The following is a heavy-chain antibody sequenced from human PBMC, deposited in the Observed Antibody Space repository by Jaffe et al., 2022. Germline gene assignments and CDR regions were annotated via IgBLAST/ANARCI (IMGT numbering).Heavy chain of an antibody. CDR3: ARIRERSLRYDYIWGSYRYTGAPFDY. V-gene: IGHV2-70*01. Sequence: QVTLRESGPALVKPTQTLTLTCTFSGFSLSTSGMCVSWIRQPPGKALEWLALIDWDDDKYYSTSLKTRLTISKDTSKNQVVLTMTNMDPVDTATYYCARIRERSLRYDYIWGSYRYTGAPFDYWGQGTLVTVSS. CDR1: GFSLSTSGMC. J-gene: IGHJ4*02. D-gene: IGHD3-16*02. CDR2: IDWDDDK.